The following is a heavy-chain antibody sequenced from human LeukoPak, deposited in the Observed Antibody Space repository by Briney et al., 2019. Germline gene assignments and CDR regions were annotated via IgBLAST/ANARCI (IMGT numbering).Heavy chain of an antibody. CDR2: IYTSGST. D-gene: IGHD4-17*01. Sequence: PSETLSLTCTVSGGSISSGSYYWSWLRQPAGKGLEWIGRIYTSGSTNYNPSLKSRVTISVDTSKNQFSLKLSSVTAADTAVYYCASPNRKTVSNAFDIWGQGTMVTVSS. V-gene: IGHV4-61*02. J-gene: IGHJ3*02. CDR3: ASPNRKTVSNAFDI. CDR1: GGSISSGSYY.